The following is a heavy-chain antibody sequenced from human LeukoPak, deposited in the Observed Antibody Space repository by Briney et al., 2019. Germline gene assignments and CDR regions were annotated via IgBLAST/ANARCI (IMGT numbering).Heavy chain of an antibody. CDR1: GFTFSSYA. CDR2: ISGRGGST. V-gene: IGHV3-23*01. Sequence: PGGSLRLSCAASGFTFSSYAMSWVRQAPGKGLEWVSAISGRGGSTYYADSVKGRFTISRDNSKNTLYLQMNSLRAEDTAVYYCAKDSVRVVPAAYFDYWGQGTLVTVSS. D-gene: IGHD2-2*01. J-gene: IGHJ4*02. CDR3: AKDSVRVVPAAYFDY.